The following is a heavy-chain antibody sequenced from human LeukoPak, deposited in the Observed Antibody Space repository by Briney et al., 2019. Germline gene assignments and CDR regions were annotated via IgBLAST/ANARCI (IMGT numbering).Heavy chain of an antibody. CDR3: ARRAGAYSHPYDY. J-gene: IGHJ4*02. D-gene: IGHD4/OR15-4a*01. CDR2: ISSSSSYI. Sequence: PGGSLRLSCAASGFTFSSYSMNWVRQAPGKGLEWVSSISSSSSYIYYADSVKGRFTISRDNAKNTLYLQMNSLRAEDTAVYYCARRAGAYSHPYDYWGQGTLVTVSS. CDR1: GFTFSSYS. V-gene: IGHV3-21*04.